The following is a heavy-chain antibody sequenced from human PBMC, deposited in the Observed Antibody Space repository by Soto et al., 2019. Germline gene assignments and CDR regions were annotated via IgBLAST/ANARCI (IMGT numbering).Heavy chain of an antibody. CDR1: CTSISSYY. CDR3: ARYNAYALEE. D-gene: IGHD2-2*01. CDR2: IHYSGTT. V-gene: IGHV4-59*01. Sequence: PSEPLSLTCTVSCTSISSYYWSWIRQPPGKGLEWIANIHYSGTTNYNPSLASRVTLSVDTSKNQFSLKMTSVTAADRAMYFCARYNAYALEEWGRG. J-gene: IGHJ4*02.